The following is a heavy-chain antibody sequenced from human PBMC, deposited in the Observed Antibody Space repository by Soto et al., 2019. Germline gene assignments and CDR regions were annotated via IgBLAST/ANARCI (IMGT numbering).Heavy chain of an antibody. J-gene: IGHJ6*02. D-gene: IGHD1-26*01. CDR1: GFTFSSYD. V-gene: IGHV3-13*04. CDR2: IGTAGDT. Sequence: EVQLVESGGGLVQPGGSLRLSCAASGFTFSSYDMHWVRQATGKGLEWVSAIGTAGDTYYPGSVKGRFTISRENAKNSLYLQMNSLRAGDTAVYYCARGHRSGSYLYYYYYYGMDVWGQGTTVTVSS. CDR3: ARGHRSGSYLYYYYYYGMDV.